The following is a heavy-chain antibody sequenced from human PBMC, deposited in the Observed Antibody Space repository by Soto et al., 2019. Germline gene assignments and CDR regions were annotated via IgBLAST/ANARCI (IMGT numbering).Heavy chain of an antibody. CDR2: VNPYGASS. CDR1: GYSSSNYY. V-gene: IGHV1-46*01. CDR3: ASVTTIWSN. Sequence: QVQVVQSGAEVKEPGASVKVSCKASGYSSSNYYTHWVRQAPGQGLEWMGIVNPYGASSNYAQSFQGRVPPTRDTSTTTDSMDLSRLTTDDTAVYDCASVTTIWSNWGQGTLVTVSS. D-gene: IGHD2-21*02. J-gene: IGHJ4*02.